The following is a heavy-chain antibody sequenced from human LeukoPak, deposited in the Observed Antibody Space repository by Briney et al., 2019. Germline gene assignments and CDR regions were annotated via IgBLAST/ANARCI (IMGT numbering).Heavy chain of an antibody. D-gene: IGHD3-22*01. V-gene: IGHV4-30-4*01. Sequence: SETLSLTCTVSGGSISSGDYYWSWIRQPPGKGLEWIGYIYYSGSTYYNPSLKSRVTISVDTSKNQFSLKLSSVTAADTAVYYCARGGGWDDSSGYYSPTPLDYWGQGTLVTVSS. CDR3: ARGGGWDDSSGYYSPTPLDY. CDR2: IYYSGST. J-gene: IGHJ4*02. CDR1: GGSISSGDYY.